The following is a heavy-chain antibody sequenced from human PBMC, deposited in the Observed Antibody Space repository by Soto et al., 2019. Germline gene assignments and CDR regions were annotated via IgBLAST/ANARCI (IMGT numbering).Heavy chain of an antibody. J-gene: IGHJ6*02. CDR3: ARDPAADGYYGMDV. Sequence: GGSLRLSCAASGFSVSLNYMSWVRQAPGKGLEWVSVIYSGGTTFYEDSVKGRFTISRDSSSNTLFLQMDSLRADDTAVYYCARDPAADGYYGMDVWGQGTTVTVSS. CDR2: IYSGGTT. CDR1: GFSVSLNY. D-gene: IGHD6-13*01. V-gene: IGHV3-66*01.